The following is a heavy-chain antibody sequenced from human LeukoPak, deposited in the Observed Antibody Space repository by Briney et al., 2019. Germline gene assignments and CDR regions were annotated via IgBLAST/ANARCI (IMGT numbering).Heavy chain of an antibody. CDR1: GFTFSSYA. Sequence: GGSLRLSCAASGFTFSSYAMSWVRQAPGKGLEWVSAISGSGGSTYYADSVKGRFTISRDNSKNTLYLQMNSLRAEDTAVYYCARGSTNYDFWSGFSRRNYYGMDVWGQGTTVTVSS. CDR2: ISGSGGST. D-gene: IGHD3-3*01. J-gene: IGHJ6*02. CDR3: ARGSTNYDFWSGFSRRNYYGMDV. V-gene: IGHV3-23*01.